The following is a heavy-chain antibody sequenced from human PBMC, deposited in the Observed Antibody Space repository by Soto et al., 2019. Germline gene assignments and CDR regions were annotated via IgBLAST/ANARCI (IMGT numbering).Heavy chain of an antibody. CDR1: GGTLSAHT. CDR3: ARMREYTYGLIDY. D-gene: IGHD5-18*01. Sequence: QVQLVQSGAEVKKPGSSVKVSCKASGGTLSAHTINWVRQAPGQGLEWMGRVIPMLGKANYAQKLQGRVTITADKSTSTAYMELRSLRSDDTVVYYCARMREYTYGLIDYWGQGTLVTVSS. CDR2: VIPMLGKA. J-gene: IGHJ4*02. V-gene: IGHV1-69*02.